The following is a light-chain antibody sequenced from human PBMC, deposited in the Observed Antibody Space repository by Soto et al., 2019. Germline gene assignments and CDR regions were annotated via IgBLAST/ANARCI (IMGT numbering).Light chain of an antibody. J-gene: IGKJ2*01. CDR1: QSVSSY. V-gene: IGKV3-11*01. CDR3: QQRSNWPHT. CDR2: DAS. Sequence: EIVLTQSPATLSLSPGERATLSCRASQSVSSYLAWYQHKPGQAPMLLIYDASNRATGIPARFSGSGSGTDFTLTISRLEPEDCAGYYCQQRSNWPHTFGPGTKLPIK.